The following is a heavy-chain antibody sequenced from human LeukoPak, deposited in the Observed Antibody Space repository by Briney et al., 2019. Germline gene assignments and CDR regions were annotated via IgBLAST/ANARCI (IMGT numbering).Heavy chain of an antibody. Sequence: GGSLRLSCAASGFTFSDYAMTWVRQAPGKRLEWVSDMSGSGVTTYYADSVKGRFTISRDNSKNTLSLQMNSLRAEDAAIYYCVKADSSGRFGEPYGMDVWGQGTTVTASS. V-gene: IGHV3-23*01. CDR2: MSGSGVTT. CDR3: VKADSSGRFGEPYGMDV. J-gene: IGHJ6*02. D-gene: IGHD3-10*01. CDR1: GFTFSDYA.